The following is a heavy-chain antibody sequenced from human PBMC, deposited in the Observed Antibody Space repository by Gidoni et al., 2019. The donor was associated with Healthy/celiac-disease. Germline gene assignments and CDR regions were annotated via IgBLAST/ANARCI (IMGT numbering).Heavy chain of an antibody. CDR1: GYTFTSYD. CDR3: ARWGYGGYGGDYYYGMDV. J-gene: IGHJ6*02. V-gene: IGHV1-8*01. D-gene: IGHD5-12*01. CDR2: MHPNSGNT. Sequence: QVQLVQSGAEVKKPGASVKVSCKASGYTFTSYDIKGVRQATGQGLEWMGWMHPNSGNTGYAQKFEGRVNMNRNTSRSTAYMELGRLRSEDTAVYYGARWGYGGYGGDYYYGMDVWGQGTTVTVSS.